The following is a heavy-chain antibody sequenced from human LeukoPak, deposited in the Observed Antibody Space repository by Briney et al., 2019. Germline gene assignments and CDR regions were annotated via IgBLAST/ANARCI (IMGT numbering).Heavy chain of an antibody. V-gene: IGHV3-74*01. CDR2: INSDGSST. J-gene: IGHJ4*01. CDR3: ARDPGYSNSPYYLDY. Sequence: GSLRLSCAASGFTFSSYWMHWVRQAPGKGLVWVSRINSDGSSTSYADSVKGRFTISRDNAKNSLYLQMNSLRAEDTAVFYCARDPGYSNSPYYLDYWGQGTLVTVSS. D-gene: IGHD5-12*01. CDR1: GFTFSSYW.